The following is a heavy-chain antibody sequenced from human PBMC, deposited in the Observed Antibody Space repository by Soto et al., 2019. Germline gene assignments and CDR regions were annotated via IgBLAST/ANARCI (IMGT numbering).Heavy chain of an antibody. CDR1: GFTFSSYG. J-gene: IGHJ4*02. CDR3: ARALLAYCGGDCYGTDY. V-gene: IGHV3-33*01. CDR2: IWYDGSNK. D-gene: IGHD2-21*01. Sequence: QVQLVESGGGVVQPGRSLRLSCAASGFTFSSYGTHWVRQAPGKGLEWVAVIWYDGSNKYYADSVKGRFTISRDNSKNTLYLQMNSLRAEDTAVYYCARALLAYCGGDCYGTDYWGQGTLVTVSS.